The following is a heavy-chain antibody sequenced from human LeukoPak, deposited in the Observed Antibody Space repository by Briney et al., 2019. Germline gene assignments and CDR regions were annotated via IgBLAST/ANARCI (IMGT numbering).Heavy chain of an antibody. D-gene: IGHD6-19*01. V-gene: IGHV4-34*01. CDR3: ARAVSGRFDY. J-gene: IGHJ4*02. CDR1: GGSFSGYY. CDR2: INHSGST. Sequence: SSETLSLTCAVYGGSFSGYYWSWIRQPPGKGLEWIGEINHSGSTNYNPSLKSRVTISVDTSKNQFSLKLSSVTAADTAIYYCARAVSGRFDYWGQGTLVTVSS.